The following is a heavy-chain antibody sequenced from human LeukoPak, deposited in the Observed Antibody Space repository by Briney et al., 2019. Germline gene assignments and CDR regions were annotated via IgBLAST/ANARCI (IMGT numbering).Heavy chain of an antibody. V-gene: IGHV1-18*01. Sequence: GASVKVSCKASGYTFTSYGISWVRQAPGQGLEWMGWISAYNGNTNYAQKLQGRVTMTTDTSTSTAYMELRSLRSDDTAVYYCARQLRPYYYDSSGYLWGQGTLVTVSS. D-gene: IGHD3-22*01. CDR3: ARQLRPYYYDSSGYL. J-gene: IGHJ4*02. CDR1: GYTFTSYG. CDR2: ISAYNGNT.